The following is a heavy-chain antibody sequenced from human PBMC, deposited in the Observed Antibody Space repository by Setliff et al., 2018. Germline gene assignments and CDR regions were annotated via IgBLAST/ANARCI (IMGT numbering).Heavy chain of an antibody. V-gene: IGHV1-18*01. CDR2: ISVYNGYT. D-gene: IGHD3-10*01. Sequence: GASVKVSCKASGYTFRNYAFAWVRQAPGQGLEWVGWISVYNGYTNYAQKFQGRVTLTTDTSSSTAYMELRSLTSDDSAFYYCARAPSVELVTIRTNSGFAYWGQGTLVTVSS. CDR1: GYTFRNYA. CDR3: ARAPSVELVTIRTNSGFAY. J-gene: IGHJ4*02.